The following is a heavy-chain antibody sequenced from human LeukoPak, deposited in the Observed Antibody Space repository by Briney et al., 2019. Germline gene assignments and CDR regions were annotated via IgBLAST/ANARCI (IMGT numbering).Heavy chain of an antibody. CDR1: GGSISSGSYY. CDR2: INHSGST. J-gene: IGHJ4*02. D-gene: IGHD3-16*02. Sequence: SQTLSLTCTVSGGSISSGSYYWSWIRQPPGKGLEWIGEINHSGSTNYNPSLKSRVTISVDTSKNQFSLKLSSVTAADTAVYYCASRYDYVWGSYRPFDYWGQGTLVTVSS. V-gene: IGHV4-39*07. CDR3: ASRYDYVWGSYRPFDY.